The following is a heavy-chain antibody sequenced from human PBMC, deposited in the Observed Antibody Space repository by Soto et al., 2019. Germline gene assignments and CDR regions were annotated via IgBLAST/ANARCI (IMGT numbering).Heavy chain of an antibody. CDR1: GGSINSGDSY. J-gene: IGHJ4*02. CDR2: INYRGST. V-gene: IGHV4-31*03. CDR3: ARDAPGVAPY. D-gene: IGHD2-15*01. Sequence: QVQLQESGPGLVSPSQTLSLTCTVSGGSINSGDSYWNWIRQHPEKGLEWIGYINYRGSTFYNPSLKSRILISVDTSKNQFSLKLSSVTAADTAVYYCARDAPGVAPYWGQGTLVTVSS.